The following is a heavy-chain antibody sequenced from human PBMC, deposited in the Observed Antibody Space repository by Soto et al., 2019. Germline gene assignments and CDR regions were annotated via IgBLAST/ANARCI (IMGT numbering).Heavy chain of an antibody. CDR3: ARGLEYTTSSGQEFDP. Sequence: LRLSCAVSGFTFSNYAMHWVRQAPGKGLEWVALISYDGSNKYYADSVKGRFTISRDNSKNTLYLQMNSLRAEDTAVYYCARGLEYTTSSGQEFDPWGQGTLVTVSS. D-gene: IGHD6-6*01. CDR2: ISYDGSNK. CDR1: GFTFSNYA. J-gene: IGHJ5*02. V-gene: IGHV3-30-3*01.